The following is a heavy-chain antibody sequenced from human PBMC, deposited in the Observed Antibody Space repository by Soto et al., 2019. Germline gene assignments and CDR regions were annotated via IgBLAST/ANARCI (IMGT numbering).Heavy chain of an antibody. D-gene: IGHD2-2*01. CDR3: ARSQYIVLVPAALDYYYYYGMDV. V-gene: IGHV4-31*03. CDR2: IYYSGST. J-gene: IGHJ6*02. CDR1: GGSISSGGYY. Sequence: SETLSLTCTVSGGSISSGGYYWSWIRQHPGKGLEWIGYIYYSGSTYYNTSLKSRVTISVDTSKNQFSLKLSSVTAAETAVYYCARSQYIVLVPAALDYYYYYGMDVWGQGTTVTVSS.